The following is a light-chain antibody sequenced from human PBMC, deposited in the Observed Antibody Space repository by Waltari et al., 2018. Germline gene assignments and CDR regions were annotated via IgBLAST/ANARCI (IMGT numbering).Light chain of an antibody. Sequence: QSALTQPASVSGSPGQSITISCTGTSSDVGAYNYASWYPQHPGKAPKLIIYEVSNRPSGISNRFSGYKSGNTASLTISGLQAEDEADYYCSSYTGSNTLVFGGGTKLTVL. CDR2: EVS. CDR3: SSYTGSNTLV. J-gene: IGLJ2*01. V-gene: IGLV2-14*01. CDR1: SSDVGAYNY.